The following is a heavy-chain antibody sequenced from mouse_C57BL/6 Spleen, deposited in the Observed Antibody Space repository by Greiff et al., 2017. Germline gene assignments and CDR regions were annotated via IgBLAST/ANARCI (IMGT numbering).Heavy chain of an antibody. J-gene: IGHJ2*01. D-gene: IGHD2-2*01. CDR2: ISSGSSTI. V-gene: IGHV5-17*01. CDR3: ARGDHMVTYYVDY. Sequence: EVQVVESGGGLVKPGGSLKLSCAASGFTFSDYGMHWVRQAPEKGLEWVAYISSGSSTIYYADTVKGRFTISRDNAKNTLFLQMTSLRSEDTAMYYCARGDHMVTYYVDYWGQGTTLTVSS. CDR1: GFTFSDYG.